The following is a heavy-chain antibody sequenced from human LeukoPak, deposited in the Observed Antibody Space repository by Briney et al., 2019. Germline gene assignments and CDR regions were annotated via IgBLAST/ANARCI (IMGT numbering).Heavy chain of an antibody. J-gene: IGHJ4*02. V-gene: IGHV4-30-2*01. CDR3: ARRVAGSGTSYFDR. Sequence: SETLSLTCTISGDSIDRGGYSWSWIRQPPGKGLEWIGYIHQSGTTYRNPSLSSRVTMSKDSSKNQFSLSLHSVTAADTAVYYCARRVAGSGTSYFDRWGQGTPVTVSS. CDR1: GDSIDRGGYS. CDR2: IHQSGTT. D-gene: IGHD3-10*01.